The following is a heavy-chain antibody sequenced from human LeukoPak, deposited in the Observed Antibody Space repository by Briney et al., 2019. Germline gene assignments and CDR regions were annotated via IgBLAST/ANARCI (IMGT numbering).Heavy chain of an antibody. CDR1: GYTFTSYG. V-gene: IGHV1-18*01. CDR2: ISAYNGNT. J-gene: IGHJ5*02. D-gene: IGHD4-11*01. CDR3: ARDYGRDSNYWFDP. Sequence: VSVKVSCKASGYTFTSYGISWVRQAPGQGLEWMGWISAYNGNTNYAQKLQGRVTMTTDTSTSTAYMELRSLRSDDTAVYYCARDYGRDSNYWFDPWGQGTLVTVSS.